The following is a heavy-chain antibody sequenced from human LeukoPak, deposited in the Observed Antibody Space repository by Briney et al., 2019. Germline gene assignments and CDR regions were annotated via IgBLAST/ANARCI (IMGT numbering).Heavy chain of an antibody. V-gene: IGHV4-59*01. J-gene: IGHJ6*03. CDR2: IYYSGTT. CDR3: ARVSWFPGTSYYYMDV. D-gene: IGHD1-1*01. Sequence: SETLSLTCTVSGGSISSYHWSWIRQPPGKGLEWIGYIYYSGTTNYNPSLKSRVTISVDTSKNQFSLKVSSVTAADTAVYYCARVSWFPGTSYYYMDVWGKGTTVTVSS. CDR1: GGSISSYH.